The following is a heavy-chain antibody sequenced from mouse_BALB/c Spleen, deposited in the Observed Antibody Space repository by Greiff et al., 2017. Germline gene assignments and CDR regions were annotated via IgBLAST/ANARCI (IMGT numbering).Heavy chain of an antibody. Sequence: DVQLVESGGGLVKPGGSLKLSCAASGFTFSSYTMSWVRQTPEKRLEWVATISSGGSYTYYPDSVKGRFTISRDNAKNTLYLQMSSLKSEDTAMYYCTRGDYGNYDYAMDYWGQGTSVTVSS. CDR1: GFTFSSYT. CDR3: TRGDYGNYDYAMDY. V-gene: IGHV5-6-4*01. CDR2: ISSGGSYT. D-gene: IGHD2-1*01. J-gene: IGHJ4*01.